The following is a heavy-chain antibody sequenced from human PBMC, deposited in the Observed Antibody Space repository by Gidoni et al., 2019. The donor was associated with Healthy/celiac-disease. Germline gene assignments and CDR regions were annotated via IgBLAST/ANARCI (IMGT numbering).Heavy chain of an antibody. CDR3: TTLSIAAASK. D-gene: IGHD6-13*01. J-gene: IGHJ4*02. V-gene: IGHV3-73*01. CDR2: IRTKTNSYAT. CDR1: GFTFSGSA. Sequence: EVQLVESGGGLVQPGGSLKLSCAASGFTFSGSAMHWVRQASGKGLEGVGRIRTKTNSYATSYAASVKGRFTISRDDSKNTAYLQMNSLKTEDTAVYYCTTLSIAAASKWGQGSLVTVSS.